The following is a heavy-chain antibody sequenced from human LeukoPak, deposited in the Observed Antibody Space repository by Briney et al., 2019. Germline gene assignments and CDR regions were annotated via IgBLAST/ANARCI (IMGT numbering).Heavy chain of an antibody. D-gene: IGHD3-10*01. CDR2: INPNSGGT. CDR3: ARPLFPSAVINFDY. CDR1: GYTFTDYY. J-gene: IGHJ4*02. V-gene: IGHV1-2*02. Sequence: ASVKVSCKASGYTFTDYYMRWVRQAPGQGLEWMGWINPNSGGTNYAQKFQGRVTMTRDTSISTAYMDLSRLKSDDTALYYCARPLFPSAVINFDYWGQGTLVTVSS.